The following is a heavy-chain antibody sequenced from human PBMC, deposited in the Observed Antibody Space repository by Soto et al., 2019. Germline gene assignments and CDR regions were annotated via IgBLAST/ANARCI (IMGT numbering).Heavy chain of an antibody. V-gene: IGHV1-2*04. J-gene: IGHJ5*02. Sequence: ASVKVSCKASGYTFTGYYMHWVRQAPGQGPEWMGWINPNSGGTNYAQKFQGWVTMTRDTSISTAYMELSRLRSDDTAVYYCARDTIRANGGYSYNWFDPWGQGTLVTVSS. CDR3: ARDTIRANGGYSYNWFDP. D-gene: IGHD3-22*01. CDR2: INPNSGGT. CDR1: GYTFTGYY.